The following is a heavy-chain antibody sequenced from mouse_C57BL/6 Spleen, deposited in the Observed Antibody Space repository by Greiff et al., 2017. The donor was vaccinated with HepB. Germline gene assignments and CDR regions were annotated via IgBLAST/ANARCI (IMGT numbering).Heavy chain of an antibody. CDR1: GFNIKDDY. Sequence: EVQLQQSGAELVRPGVSVKLSCTASGFNIKDDYMHWVKQRPEQGLEWIGWIDPENGDTEYASKLQGKATITADTSSNTADLQLSSLTSEDTAVYYCTKDGNPVAYLGQGTLVTVSA. V-gene: IGHV14-4*01. D-gene: IGHD2-1*01. J-gene: IGHJ3*01. CDR2: IDPENGDT. CDR3: TKDGNPVAY.